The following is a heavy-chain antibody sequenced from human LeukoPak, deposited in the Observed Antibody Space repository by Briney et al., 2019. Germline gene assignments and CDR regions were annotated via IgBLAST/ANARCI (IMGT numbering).Heavy chain of an antibody. CDR3: ARNKFDAFDI. CDR1: GGSVSSGSYY. D-gene: IGHD2/OR15-2a*01. CDR2: IYYSGST. Sequence: SETLSLTCTVSGGSVSSGSYYWSWIRQPPGKGLEWIGYIYYSGSTNYNPSLKSRVTMSVDTSKNQFSLKLSSVTAADTAVYYCARNKFDAFDIWGQGTMVTVSS. J-gene: IGHJ3*02. V-gene: IGHV4-61*01.